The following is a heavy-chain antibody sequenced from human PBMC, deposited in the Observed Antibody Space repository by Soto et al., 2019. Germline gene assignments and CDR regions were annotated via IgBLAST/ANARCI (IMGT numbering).Heavy chain of an antibody. Sequence: GASVKVSCKASGGTFSSYAISWVRQAPGQGLEWMGGIIPIFGTANYALKFQGRVTMTTDTSTSTAYMELRSLRSDDTAVYYCARIPSYYYDSSGYYPDYWGQGTLVTVSS. J-gene: IGHJ4*02. CDR2: IIPIFGTA. CDR3: ARIPSYYYDSSGYYPDY. CDR1: GGTFSSYA. V-gene: IGHV1-69*05. D-gene: IGHD3-22*01.